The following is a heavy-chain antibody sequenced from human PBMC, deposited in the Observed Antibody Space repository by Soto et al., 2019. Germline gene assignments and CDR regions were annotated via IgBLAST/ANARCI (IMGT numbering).Heavy chain of an antibody. J-gene: IGHJ6*03. CDR3: ARGCYLYCSGGSCYYYYYMDV. CDR2: INHSGST. V-gene: IGHV4-34*01. D-gene: IGHD2-15*01. CDR1: GGSFSGYY. Sequence: SETLSLTCAVYGGSFSGYYWSWIRQPPGKGLEWIGEINHSGSTNYNPSLKSRVTISVDTSKNQFSLKLSFVTAADTAVYYCARGCYLYCSGGSCYYYYYMDVWGKGTTVTVSS.